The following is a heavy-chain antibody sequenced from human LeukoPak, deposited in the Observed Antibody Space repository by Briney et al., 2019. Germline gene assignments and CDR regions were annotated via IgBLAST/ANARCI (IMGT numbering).Heavy chain of an antibody. Sequence: GASVKVSCKASGYTFTSYYMHWVRQAPGQGLEWMGIINPSGGSTSYAQKFQGRVTMTTDTPTSTAYMELRSLRSDDTAVYYCARDLGEYYYDSSGYYLGGWGQGTLVTVSS. CDR2: INPSGGST. J-gene: IGHJ4*02. D-gene: IGHD3-22*01. V-gene: IGHV1-46*01. CDR1: GYTFTSYY. CDR3: ARDLGEYYYDSSGYYLGG.